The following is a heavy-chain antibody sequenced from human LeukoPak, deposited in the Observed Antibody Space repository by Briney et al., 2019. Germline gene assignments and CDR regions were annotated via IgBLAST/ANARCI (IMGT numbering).Heavy chain of an antibody. CDR1: GYTFTGYY. V-gene: IGHV1-2*02. CDR3: ARARGDIVVVPAAIWFDP. Sequence: ASVKVSCKASGYTFTGYYMHWVRQAPGQGLEWMGWIKPNSGGTNYAQKFQGRVSMTRDTSISTAYMELSRLRSDDTAAYYCARARGDIVVVPAAIWFDPWGQGTLVTVSS. D-gene: IGHD2-2*01. J-gene: IGHJ5*02. CDR2: IKPNSGGT.